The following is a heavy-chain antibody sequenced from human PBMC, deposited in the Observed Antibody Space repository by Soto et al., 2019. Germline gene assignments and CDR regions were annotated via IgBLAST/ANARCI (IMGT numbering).Heavy chain of an antibody. V-gene: IGHV3-30*04. CDR3: AKVVVPAAMVNYYYGMDV. J-gene: IGHJ6*02. D-gene: IGHD2-2*01. Sequence: GGSLRLSCAASGFTFSGYAMHWVRQPPGNGLEWVAVTSWDGNNKYYADSVKGRFTISRDNSKNTLYLQMNSLRAEDMAVYYCAKVVVPAAMVNYYYGMDVWGQGTTVTVSS. CDR2: TSWDGNNK. CDR1: GFTFSGYA.